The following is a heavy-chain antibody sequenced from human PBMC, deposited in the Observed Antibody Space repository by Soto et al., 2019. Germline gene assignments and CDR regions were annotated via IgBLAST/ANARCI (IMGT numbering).Heavy chain of an antibody. D-gene: IGHD3-10*01. CDR1: GGSVSSGGFY. CDR3: ARVIRPLIRGVGNFHI. J-gene: IGHJ3*02. Sequence: QVQLQESGPGLVKPSQTLSLTCTVSGGSVSSGGFYWSWIRQHPGKGLEWVGYIFYSGTTYYKPSLKSRVVISIDTSKNQFSLRLSSVTAADTAVYYCARVIRPLIRGVGNFHIWGQGTMVTVSS. V-gene: IGHV4-31*03. CDR2: IFYSGTT.